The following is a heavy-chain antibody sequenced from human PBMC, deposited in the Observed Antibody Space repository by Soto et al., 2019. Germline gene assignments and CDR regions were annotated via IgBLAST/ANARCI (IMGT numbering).Heavy chain of an antibody. Sequence: GGSLRLSCAASGFTFSSYWMNWVRQAPGKGLEWVANIKQDGSEKYYADSVAGRFTISRDNAKNSLYLQMNSLRAEDTAVYYCPRSGYYGDAFDVWGQGTMVTVSS. J-gene: IGHJ3*01. CDR2: IKQDGSEK. CDR1: GFTFSSYW. V-gene: IGHV3-7*03. D-gene: IGHD3-22*01. CDR3: PRSGYYGDAFDV.